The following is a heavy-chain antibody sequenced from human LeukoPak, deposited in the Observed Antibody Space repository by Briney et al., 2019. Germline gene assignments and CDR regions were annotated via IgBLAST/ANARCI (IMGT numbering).Heavy chain of an antibody. J-gene: IGHJ4*02. Sequence: GGSLRLSCAASGFTVSSNYMSWVRQAPGKGLEWVGRIKSKTDGGTTDYAAPVKGRFTISRDDSKNTLYLQMNSLKTEDTAVYYCTTDFPIWFYWGQGTLVTVSS. CDR3: TTDFPIWFY. D-gene: IGHD3-10*01. V-gene: IGHV3-15*01. CDR2: IKSKTDGGTT. CDR1: GFTVSSNY.